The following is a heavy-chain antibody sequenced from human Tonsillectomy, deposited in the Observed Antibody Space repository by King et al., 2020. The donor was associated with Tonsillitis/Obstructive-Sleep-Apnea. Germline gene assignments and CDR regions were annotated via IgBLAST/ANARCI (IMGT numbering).Heavy chain of an antibody. V-gene: IGHV4-31*03. Sequence: VPLQESGPGLVKPSQTLSLTCTVSGGSISSGGYYWSWIRQHPGKGLEWIGYIYYSGSTYYNPSLKSRVTISVDTSKNQFSLKLSSVTAADTAVYYCARGGKGGYSYGYDYSYSIDFWGKGTTVTVSS. J-gene: IGHJ6*03. CDR3: ARGGKGGYSYGYDYSYSIDF. CDR1: GGSISSGGYY. CDR2: IYYSGST. D-gene: IGHD5-18*01.